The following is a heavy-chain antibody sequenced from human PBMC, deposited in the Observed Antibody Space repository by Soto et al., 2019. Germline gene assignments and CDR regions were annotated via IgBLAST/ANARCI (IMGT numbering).Heavy chain of an antibody. CDR2: TYYRSKWYN. CDR1: GDSVSSNSAA. J-gene: IGHJ5*02. V-gene: IGHV6-1*01. Sequence: KQSQTLSLTCAISGDSVSSNSAAWNWIRQSPSRGLEWLGRTYYRSKWYNDYAVSVKSRITINPDTSKNQFSLQLNSVTPEDTAVYYCARGSLMVYAILSWFDPWGQGTLVTVSS. CDR3: ARGSLMVYAILSWFDP. D-gene: IGHD2-8*01.